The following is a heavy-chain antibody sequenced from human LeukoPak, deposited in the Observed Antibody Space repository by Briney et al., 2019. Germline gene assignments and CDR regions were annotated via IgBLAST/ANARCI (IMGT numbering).Heavy chain of an antibody. V-gene: IGHV3-48*01. D-gene: IGHD1-26*01. CDR3: ARDSGSHPFDY. Sequence: PGGSLRLSCAASGFTFSSYSMNWVRQAPGKGLEWVSYISSSSSTIYYADSVKGRFTISRDNAKNSLYLQMNSLRAEDTAVYYCARDSGSHPFDYWGQGTLVTVSS. J-gene: IGHJ4*02. CDR1: GFTFSSYS. CDR2: ISSSSSTI.